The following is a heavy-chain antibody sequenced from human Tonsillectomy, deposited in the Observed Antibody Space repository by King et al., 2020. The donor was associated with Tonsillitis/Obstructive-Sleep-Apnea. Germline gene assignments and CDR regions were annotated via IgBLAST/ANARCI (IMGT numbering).Heavy chain of an antibody. V-gene: IGHV1-46*01. CDR3: AKPIYGDDDEEYFQH. Sequence: QLVQSGAEVKKPGASVKVSCKASGYIFTSYYMHWVRQAPGQGLEWMGVINPSGYYTSYAQKFQGRLTMTRDTSTSTVYMELSSLRSEDTAFYYCAKPIYGDDDEEYFQHWGQGTLVPVSS. J-gene: IGHJ1*01. CDR1: GYIFTSYY. D-gene: IGHD4-17*01. CDR2: INPSGYYT.